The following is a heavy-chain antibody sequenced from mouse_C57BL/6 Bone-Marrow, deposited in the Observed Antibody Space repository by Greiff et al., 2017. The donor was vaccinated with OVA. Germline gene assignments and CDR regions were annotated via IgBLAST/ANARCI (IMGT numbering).Heavy chain of an antibody. V-gene: IGHV1-59*01. Sequence: VQLQQPGAELVRPGTSVKLSCKASGYTFTSYWMHWVQQRPGQGLAWIGVIDPSDSYTNYNQKFKGKATLTVDTSSSTAYMQLSSLTSEDSAVYYCARDPETYAMDYWGQGTSVTVSS. J-gene: IGHJ4*01. CDR3: ARDPETYAMDY. CDR1: GYTFTSYW. CDR2: IDPSDSYT.